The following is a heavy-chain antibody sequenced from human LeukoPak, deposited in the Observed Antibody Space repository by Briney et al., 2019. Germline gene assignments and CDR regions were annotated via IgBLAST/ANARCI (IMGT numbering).Heavy chain of an antibody. V-gene: IGHV4-31*03. CDR1: GDSISSGGYY. J-gene: IGHJ4*02. Sequence: SETLSLTCTVSGDSISSGGYYWSWIRQHPGKGLEWIGYIYYSGSTYYNPSLKSRVTISVDTSKNQFSLKLSSVTAADTAVYYCARETFSSSWVLDYWGQGTLVTVSS. CDR3: ARETFSSSWVLDY. CDR2: IYYSGST. D-gene: IGHD6-13*01.